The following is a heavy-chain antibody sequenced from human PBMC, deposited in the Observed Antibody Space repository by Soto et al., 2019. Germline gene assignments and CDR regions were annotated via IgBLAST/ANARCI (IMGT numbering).Heavy chain of an antibody. J-gene: IGHJ6*03. D-gene: IGHD1-26*01. Sequence: GESLKISCKGSGYSFTSYWIGWVRQMPGKGLEWMGIIYPGDSDTRYSPSFQGQVTISADKSISTAYLQWSSLKASDTAMYYCARVQQYSGSPTELHYYMDVWGKGTTVTVSS. CDR3: ARVQQYSGSPTELHYYMDV. V-gene: IGHV5-51*01. CDR2: IYPGDSDT. CDR1: GYSFTSYW.